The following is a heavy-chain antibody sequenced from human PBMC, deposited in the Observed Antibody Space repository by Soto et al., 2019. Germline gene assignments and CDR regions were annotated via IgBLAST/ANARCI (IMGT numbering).Heavy chain of an antibody. CDR3: ARGAGDGSSSTDYFDY. D-gene: IGHD6-6*01. Sequence: SVKVSCKASGGTFSSYAISWVRQAPGQGLEWMGGIIPIFGTANYAQKFQGRVTITADESTSTAYMELSSLRSEDTAVYYCARGAGDGSSSTDYFDYWGQGPPVTVSS. V-gene: IGHV1-69*13. CDR1: GGTFSSYA. CDR2: IIPIFGTA. J-gene: IGHJ4*02.